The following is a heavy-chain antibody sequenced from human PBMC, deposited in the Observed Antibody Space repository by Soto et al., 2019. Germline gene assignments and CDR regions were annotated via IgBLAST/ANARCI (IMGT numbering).Heavy chain of an antibody. D-gene: IGHD2-15*01. Sequence: SETLSLTCSVSGADINTYSWTWIRQPAGKGLEWIGRIYTSASINYNPSLKGRVTLSVDTSTNQVSLRLASVTAADTAIYYCARDRQDGYNSSYGTDVSGQATTVTVYS. CDR1: GADINTYS. V-gene: IGHV4-4*07. CDR2: IYTSASI. CDR3: ARDRQDGYNSSYGTDV. J-gene: IGHJ6*02.